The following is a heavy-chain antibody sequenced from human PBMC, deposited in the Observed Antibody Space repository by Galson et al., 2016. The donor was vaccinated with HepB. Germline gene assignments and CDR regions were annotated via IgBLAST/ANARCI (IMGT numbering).Heavy chain of an antibody. CDR1: GYSLSRHT. V-gene: IGHV1-3*01. J-gene: IGHJ4*02. D-gene: IGHD3-10*01. Sequence: SVKVSCKASGYSLSRHTLHWVRQAPGQRLEWVGWIIGDTGKTKYSQKFQDRVSINRDTSANTAYMELRSLRSEDTAIYYCARDGDLGLDIGHFDKWGQGALVTVSS. CDR2: IIGDTGKT. CDR3: ARDGDLGLDIGHFDK.